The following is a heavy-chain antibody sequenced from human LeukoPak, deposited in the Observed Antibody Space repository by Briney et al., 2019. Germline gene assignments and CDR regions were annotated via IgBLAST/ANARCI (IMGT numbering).Heavy chain of an antibody. Sequence: GGSLRLSCAASGFTVDSNYMTWVRQARGKGLEWVSVIYSGGSTYYADSVKGRFTISRDNSKNTLHLQMNSLRAEDTAVYYCAKEAVAGTLDHWGQGTLVTVSS. CDR3: AKEAVAGTLDH. V-gene: IGHV3-66*01. CDR1: GFTVDSNY. J-gene: IGHJ4*02. CDR2: IYSGGST. D-gene: IGHD6-19*01.